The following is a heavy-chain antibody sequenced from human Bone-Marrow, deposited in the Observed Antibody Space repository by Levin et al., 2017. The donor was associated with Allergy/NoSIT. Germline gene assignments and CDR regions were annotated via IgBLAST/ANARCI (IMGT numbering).Heavy chain of an antibody. CDR2: INHSEKT. J-gene: IGHJ4*02. V-gene: IGHV4-34*01. CDR3: ASPPTVSGYGYYFEY. Sequence: SCAVYGGSFSDYYWNWIRQPPGKGLEWIGEINHSEKTNYNPSLKGRVIISVDTSKNQFSLKLNSVTAADTAMYYCASPPTVSGYGYYFEYWGQGTLVTVSS. CDR1: GGSFSDYY. D-gene: IGHD5-12*01.